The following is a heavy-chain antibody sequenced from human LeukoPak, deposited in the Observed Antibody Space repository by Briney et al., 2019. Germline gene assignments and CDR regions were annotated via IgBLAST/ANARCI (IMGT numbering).Heavy chain of an antibody. V-gene: IGHV1-69*05. D-gene: IGHD3-22*01. Sequence: SVKVSCKASGGDFSSFSIYWVRQAPGQGLEWMGGIVPMFGTPKFTQKFQGRVTVTTDESTSRVYMEMRSLTSEDTAVYYCARRENYFDVAREKAFDIWGQGTMVIVSS. CDR2: IVPMFGTP. CDR3: ARRENYFDVAREKAFDI. CDR1: GGDFSSFS. J-gene: IGHJ3*02.